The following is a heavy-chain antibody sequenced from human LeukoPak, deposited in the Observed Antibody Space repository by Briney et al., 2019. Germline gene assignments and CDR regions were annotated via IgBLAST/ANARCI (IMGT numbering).Heavy chain of an antibody. J-gene: IGHJ5*02. CDR3: SRCAYSGGWSCDH. CDR2: ISSSSSTI. Sequence: PGGSLRLSCAASGFTFSGHSMNWVRQAPGKGLEWVSYISSSSSTIYYADSVKGRFTISRDNAKNSLYLQMNSLRAEDTAVYYCSRCAYSGGWSCDHWGQGTLVTVSS. D-gene: IGHD2-15*01. CDR1: GFTFSGHS. V-gene: IGHV3-48*01.